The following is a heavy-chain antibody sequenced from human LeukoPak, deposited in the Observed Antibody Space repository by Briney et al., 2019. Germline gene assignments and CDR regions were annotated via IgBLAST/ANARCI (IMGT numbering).Heavy chain of an antibody. V-gene: IGHV4-30-4*08. CDR3: ARAKGVGVLG. CDR2: IYYSGST. Sequence: SETLSLTCTVSGGSISSGDYYWSWIRQPPGKGLEWIGYIYYSGSTYYNPSLKSRVAISVDTSKNQFSLKLSSVTAADTAVYYCARAKGVGVLGWGQGTLVTVSS. J-gene: IGHJ4*02. CDR1: GGSISSGDYY. D-gene: IGHD1-26*01.